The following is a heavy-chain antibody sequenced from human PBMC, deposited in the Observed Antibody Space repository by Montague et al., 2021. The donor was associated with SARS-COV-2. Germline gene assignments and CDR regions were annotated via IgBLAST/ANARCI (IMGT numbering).Heavy chain of an antibody. CDR3: ARDNIVIVPPAIFYDS. D-gene: IGHD2-2*01. CDR2: IKQDGSEK. Sequence: SLRLSCAASGFIFSNFWMSWVRQAPGKGLEWVANIKQDGSEKFYVDSAKGRFTVSRDNAKNSLYLQMYSLRAEDTAVYFCARDNIVIVPPAIFYDSWGQGTLVTVSS. J-gene: IGHJ4*02. CDR1: GFIFSNFW. V-gene: IGHV3-7*01.